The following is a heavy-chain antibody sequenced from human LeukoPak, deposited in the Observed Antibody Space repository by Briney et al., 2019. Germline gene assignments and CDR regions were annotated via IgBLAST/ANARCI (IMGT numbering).Heavy chain of an antibody. J-gene: IGHJ5*02. V-gene: IGHV4-61*08. CDR3: ARGPSRLRGNWFDP. CDR2: IYYSGST. D-gene: IGHD5-12*01. Sequence: PSETLSLTCTVSGGSISSGGYYWSWIRQHPGKGLEWIGYIYYSGSTNYNPSLKSRVTISVDTSKNQFSLKLSSVTAADTAVYYCARGPSRLRGNWFDPWGQGTLVTVSS. CDR1: GGSISSGGYY.